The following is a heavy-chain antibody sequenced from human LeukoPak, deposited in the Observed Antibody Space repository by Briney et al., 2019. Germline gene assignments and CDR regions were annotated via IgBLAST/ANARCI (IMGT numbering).Heavy chain of an antibody. J-gene: IGHJ4*02. CDR3: ARVPEWGGEGY. CDR1: GFTFSSYW. D-gene: IGHD2-21*01. Sequence: GGSLRLSCAASGFTFSSYWMSWVRQAPGKGLEWVANIKEDGREKYYVDSVKGRFTISRDNAENSLYLQLNSLRAEDTAVYYCARVPEWGGEGYWGQGTLVTVSS. V-gene: IGHV3-7*01. CDR2: IKEDGREK.